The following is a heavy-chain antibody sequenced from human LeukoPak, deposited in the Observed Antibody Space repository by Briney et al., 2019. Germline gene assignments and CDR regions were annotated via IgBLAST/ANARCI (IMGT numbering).Heavy chain of an antibody. D-gene: IGHD1-20*01. V-gene: IGHV4-38-2*01. CDR1: GYSISSGYY. J-gene: IGHJ4*02. CDR3: ARAATVTGTTNVDY. CDR2: IYHSGST. Sequence: SETLSLTCAVSGYSISSGYYWGWIRQPPGKGLEWIGSIYHSGSTYYNPSLKSRVTISVDTSKNQFSLRLSSVTAADTAVCYCARAATVTGTTNVDYWGQGTLVTVSS.